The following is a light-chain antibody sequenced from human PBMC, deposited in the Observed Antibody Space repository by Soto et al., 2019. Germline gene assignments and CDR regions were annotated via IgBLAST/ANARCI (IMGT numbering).Light chain of an antibody. CDR1: QDIRTS. V-gene: IGKV1-33*01. CDR3: QHYNNLPPFT. Sequence: DIQMTQSPSSLSASVGARVSITCQASQDIRTSLSWFQHKPGRAPKLLIYGASYLETGVPSRFRGSRSGTDFTFTITSLQPEDIATYYCQHYNNLPPFTFGPGTIVDIK. CDR2: GAS. J-gene: IGKJ3*01.